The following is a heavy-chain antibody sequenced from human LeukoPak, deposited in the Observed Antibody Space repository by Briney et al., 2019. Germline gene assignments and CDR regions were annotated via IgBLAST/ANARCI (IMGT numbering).Heavy chain of an antibody. Sequence: GGSLRLSCAASGFTFNNYAMSWVRQPPGKGLEWVSAVNGDGDSTYYADSVKGRSTVSRDNSKNTLSLQMNSLRAEDTAIYYCAKPLYMTTVPRGGFDSWGQGALVTVSS. D-gene: IGHD4-17*01. CDR2: VNGDGDST. J-gene: IGHJ4*02. CDR1: GFTFNNYA. CDR3: AKPLYMTTVPRGGFDS. V-gene: IGHV3-23*01.